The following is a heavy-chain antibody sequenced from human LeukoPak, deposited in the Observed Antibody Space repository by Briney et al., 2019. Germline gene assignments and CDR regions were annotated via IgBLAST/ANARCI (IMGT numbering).Heavy chain of an antibody. CDR1: GYTFSTYG. CDR3: ARDLMTTVTGFDY. V-gene: IGHV7-4-1*02. D-gene: IGHD4-17*01. Sequence: ASVRVSCKASGYTFSTYGMNWVRQAPGQGLELMGWINTNTGNPTYAQGFTGRFVFSLDTSVSTAYLQISSLKAEDTAVYYCARDLMTTVTGFDYWGQGTLVTVSS. J-gene: IGHJ4*02. CDR2: INTNTGNP.